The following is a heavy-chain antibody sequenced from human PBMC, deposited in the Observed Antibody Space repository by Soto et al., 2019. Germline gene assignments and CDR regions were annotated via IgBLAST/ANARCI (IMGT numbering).Heavy chain of an antibody. D-gene: IGHD1-26*01. CDR1: GFTFSHYG. J-gene: IGHJ4*02. CDR2: ISYDGSNK. V-gene: IGHV3-30*03. Sequence: QVQLVESGGGVVQPGRSVRLSCAASGFTFSHYGIHWVREAPGKGLEWLAVISYDGSNKHYADSVKGRFTVSRDNSKNTLYLQMNSLRAEDTAVYFCARYSGKYQGPIDYWGQGTLVTVSS. CDR3: ARYSGKYQGPIDY.